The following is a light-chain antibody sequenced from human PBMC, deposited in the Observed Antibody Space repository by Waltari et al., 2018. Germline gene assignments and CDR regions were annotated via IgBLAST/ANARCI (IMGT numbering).Light chain of an antibody. Sequence: EIVLMQSPRILSLSPGEGATLSCRASESTSRSSLAWYQQKPGQAPRLVIYGTSNRATGIPDRFSGSGSGTDFTLTISRVEPEDFAVYYCQQYGSLFGGGTKVETK. J-gene: IGKJ4*01. CDR3: QQYGSL. V-gene: IGKV3-20*01. CDR2: GTS. CDR1: ESTSRSS.